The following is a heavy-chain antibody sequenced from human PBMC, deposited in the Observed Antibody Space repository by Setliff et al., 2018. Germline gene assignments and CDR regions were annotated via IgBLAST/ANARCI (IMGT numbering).Heavy chain of an antibody. J-gene: IGHJ4*02. CDR1: GFIVSDYH. Sequence: PGESLKISCAASGFIVSDYHMHWVRQAPGKGLVWVSRISPDGSLTDYADSVKGRFTISRDSAKNTVYLQMNSLGAEDTAVYYCARDLQKSCYWGQGTLVTVAS. V-gene: IGHV3-74*01. CDR3: ARDLQKSCY. CDR2: ISPDGSLT.